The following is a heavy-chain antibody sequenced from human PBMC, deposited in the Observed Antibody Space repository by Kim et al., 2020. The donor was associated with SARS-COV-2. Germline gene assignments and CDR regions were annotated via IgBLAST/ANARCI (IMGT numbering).Heavy chain of an antibody. CDR3: AKGGTYDFWSGFHFDY. D-gene: IGHD3-3*01. V-gene: IGHV3-23*01. J-gene: IGHJ4*02. Sequence: SGKGRFTIARDNSKNTLYLQMNSLRAEDTAVYYCAKGGTYDFWSGFHFDYWGQGTLVTVSS.